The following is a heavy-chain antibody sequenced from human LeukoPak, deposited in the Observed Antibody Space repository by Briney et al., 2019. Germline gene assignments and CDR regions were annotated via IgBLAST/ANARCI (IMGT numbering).Heavy chain of an antibody. CDR3: AKDRRGGYVAYYYYMDV. J-gene: IGHJ6*03. Sequence: GGSLRLSCAVSGFTVSGNYMSWVRHAPGKGLEWVSLIYSGDTTLYADSVKGRFTISRDISKNTVYLQMNSLRAEDTAVYYCAKDRRGGYVAYYYYMDVWGKGTTVTISS. CDR2: IYSGDTT. D-gene: IGHD5-12*01. V-gene: IGHV3-53*01. CDR1: GFTVSGNY.